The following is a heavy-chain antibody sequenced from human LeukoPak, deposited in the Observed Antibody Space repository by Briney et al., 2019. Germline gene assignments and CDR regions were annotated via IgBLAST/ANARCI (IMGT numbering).Heavy chain of an antibody. Sequence: ASVKVSCKASGYTFTSYGISWVRQAPGQGLEWMGWMNPNSGNTGYAQKFQGRVTMTRNTSISTAYMELSSLRSEDTAVYYCALLLLNYYDSRGPDYWGQGTLVTVSS. J-gene: IGHJ4*02. CDR3: ALLLLNYYDSRGPDY. CDR1: GYTFTSYG. CDR2: MNPNSGNT. D-gene: IGHD3-22*01. V-gene: IGHV1-8*02.